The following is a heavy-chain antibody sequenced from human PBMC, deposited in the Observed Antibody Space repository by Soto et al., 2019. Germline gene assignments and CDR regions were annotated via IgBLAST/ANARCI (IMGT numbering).Heavy chain of an antibody. D-gene: IGHD2-15*01. CDR1: GFTFDDYG. CDR2: INWNGDNT. CDR3: ARGVGVVVAAMVDY. J-gene: IGHJ4*02. Sequence: GGSLRLSCATSGFTFDDYGMSWVRQAPGKGLEWVSGINWNGDNTNYADSVKGRFTISRDNAKNSLYLQMNSLRAEDTALYHCARGVGVVVAAMVDYWGQGTLVTVSS. V-gene: IGHV3-20*01.